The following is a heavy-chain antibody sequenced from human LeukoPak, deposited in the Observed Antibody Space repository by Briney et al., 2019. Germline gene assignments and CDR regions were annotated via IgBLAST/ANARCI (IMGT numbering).Heavy chain of an antibody. CDR3: GREYRRGYISSD. D-gene: IGHD5-18*01. J-gene: IGHJ4*02. CDR2: IYYSGRT. V-gene: IGHV4-30-4*01. Sequence: KASETLSLTCTVSGGSISSSSYYWSWIRQPPGKGLEWIGYIYYSGRTYYNPSLKSRVAISIDTSKNQLSLKLSSVTAADSAVYYCGREYRRGYISSDWGQGTLVTVSS. CDR1: GGSISSSSYY.